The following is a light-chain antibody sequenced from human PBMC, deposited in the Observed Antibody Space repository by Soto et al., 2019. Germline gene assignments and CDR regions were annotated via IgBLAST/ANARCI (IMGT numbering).Light chain of an antibody. CDR2: DAS. CDR3: QQYHGFW. Sequence: DNPPTQSPSSLSASVGDRVTITCRARHSINDWLAWYQQKPGKAPKLLIYDASSLESGVPSRFSGGGSGTEFSLIINGLQPEDFATYYCQQYHGFWFGQGTKVDIK. V-gene: IGKV1-5*01. CDR1: HSINDW. J-gene: IGKJ1*01.